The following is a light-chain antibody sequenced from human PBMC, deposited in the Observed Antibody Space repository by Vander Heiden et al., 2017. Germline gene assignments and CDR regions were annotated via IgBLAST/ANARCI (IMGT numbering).Light chain of an antibody. CDR2: EVS. J-gene: IGLJ2*01. Sequence: QSALTQPASVSGSPGQSITISCTGTSSDVGGYNYVSWYQQHPGKAPNLMLFEVSNRPSGVSNRGSASKSGNNASLNISGLQAEDDADDYCSQSTSSSTGVFGGGTKLTVL. CDR1: SSDVGGYNY. CDR3: SQSTSSSTGV. V-gene: IGLV2-14*01.